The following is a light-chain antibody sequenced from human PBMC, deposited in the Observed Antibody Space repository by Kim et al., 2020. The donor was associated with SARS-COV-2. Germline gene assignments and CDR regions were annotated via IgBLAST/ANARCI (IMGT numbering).Light chain of an antibody. V-gene: IGLV4-69*01. CDR3: QTWGTGIRV. CDR2: LNSDGSH. Sequence: ASVKLTCTLSSGHSSYDIAWHQQRPEKGPRYLMKLNSDGSHSKGDVIPDRFSGSSSGAERYLTISSLQSEDEADYYCQTWGTGIRVFGGGTQLTVL. J-gene: IGLJ3*02. CDR1: SGHSSYD.